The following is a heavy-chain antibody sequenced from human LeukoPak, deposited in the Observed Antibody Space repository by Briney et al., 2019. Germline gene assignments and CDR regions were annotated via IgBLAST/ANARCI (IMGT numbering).Heavy chain of an antibody. CDR2: IRYDGSNK. V-gene: IGHV3-30*02. Sequence: GGSLRLSCAASGFTFSSYGMHWVRQAPGKGLEWVAFIRYDGSNKYYADSVKGRFTISRDNSKNTLYLQMNSLRAEDTAVYYCARSTVTSYYFDYWGQGTLVTVSS. D-gene: IGHD4-17*01. CDR1: GFTFSSYG. J-gene: IGHJ4*02. CDR3: ARSTVTSYYFDY.